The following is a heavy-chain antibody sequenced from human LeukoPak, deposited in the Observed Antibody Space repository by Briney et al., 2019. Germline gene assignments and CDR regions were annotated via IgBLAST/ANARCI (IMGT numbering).Heavy chain of an antibody. Sequence: PGGSLRLSCAASGFTFSTYTMNWVRQAPGKGLEWVSTVSDSSDVHYSDSVKGRFTISRDNAGNSLYLQMNSLRDEDTAVYYCARDGLHTAHFDYWGQGTLVTVSS. CDR2: VSDSSDV. D-gene: IGHD5-18*01. CDR1: GFTFSTYT. V-gene: IGHV3-48*02. J-gene: IGHJ4*02. CDR3: ARDGLHTAHFDY.